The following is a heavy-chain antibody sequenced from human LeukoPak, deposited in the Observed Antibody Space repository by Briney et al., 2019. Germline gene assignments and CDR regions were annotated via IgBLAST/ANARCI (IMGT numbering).Heavy chain of an antibody. CDR3: ARDPGCGGSCYSLDSWDYYYGMDV. J-gene: IGHJ6*02. CDR2: ISYDGSNK. Sequence: GGSLRLSCAASGFTFSSYAMHWVRQAPGKGLEWVAVISYDGSNKYYADSVKGRFTISRDNSKNTLYLQMNSLRAEDTAVYYCARDPGCGGSCYSLDSWDYYYGMDVGGQGTTVTVPS. D-gene: IGHD2-15*01. CDR1: GFTFSSYA. V-gene: IGHV3-30-3*01.